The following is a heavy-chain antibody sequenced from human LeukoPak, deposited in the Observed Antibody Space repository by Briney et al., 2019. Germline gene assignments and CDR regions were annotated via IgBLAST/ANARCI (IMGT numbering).Heavy chain of an antibody. Sequence: SETLSLTCTASGGSISSYYWSWLRLPPGKGPEWIGSISYSGSTNYNPSLKSRVTISIDTSKNHFSLKVTPVTAADTAVYYCARGLGSYPYYFDYWGQGTLVTVSS. CDR2: ISYSGST. J-gene: IGHJ4*02. CDR1: GGSISSYY. V-gene: IGHV4-59*01. CDR3: ARGLGSYPYYFDY. D-gene: IGHD1-26*01.